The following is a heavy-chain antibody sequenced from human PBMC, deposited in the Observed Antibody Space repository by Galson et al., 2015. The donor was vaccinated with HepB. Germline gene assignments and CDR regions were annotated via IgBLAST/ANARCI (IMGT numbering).Heavy chain of an antibody. V-gene: IGHV3-9*01. CDR1: GFTFDDYA. CDR2: MSCRRSGM. CDR3: AKDSHHGGLGLAVGAFDI. Sequence: SLRLSCAASGFTFDDYAMHWVRQAPGKGVEGVSGMSCRRSGMGYADSVKGRFTISRDNAKNSLYLQMNSLRAEDTALYYCAKDSHHGGLGLAVGAFDIWGQGTMVTVSS. D-gene: IGHD3-16*01. J-gene: IGHJ3*02.